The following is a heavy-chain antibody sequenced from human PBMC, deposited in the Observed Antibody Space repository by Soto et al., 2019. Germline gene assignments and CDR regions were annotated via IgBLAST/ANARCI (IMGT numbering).Heavy chain of an antibody. CDR1: GGSISRGDYY. J-gene: IGHJ5*02. Sequence: SETLSLTCHGSGGSISRGDYYWSWIRQPPGKGLEWIGYIYYSGSTNYNPSLKSRVTISVDTSKNQFSLKLSSVTAADTAVYYCARVRGRLLRFDPWGQGTLVTVSS. CDR2: IYYSGST. V-gene: IGHV4-30-4*02. CDR3: ARVRGRLLRFDP. D-gene: IGHD2-15*01.